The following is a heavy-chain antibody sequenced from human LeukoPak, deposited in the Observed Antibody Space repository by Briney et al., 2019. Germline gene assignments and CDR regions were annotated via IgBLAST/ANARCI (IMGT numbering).Heavy chain of an antibody. V-gene: IGHV4-59*13. Sequence: PSETLSLTCTVSGGSISSYSWSWIRQPPGKGLEWIGYSYYSGSTNYNPSLKSRVTISVDTSKNQLSLKLSSVTTADTAVYYCARGPYGSGISNWFDPWGQGTLVTVSS. CDR3: ARGPYGSGISNWFDP. CDR2: SYYSGST. CDR1: GGSISSYS. D-gene: IGHD3-10*01. J-gene: IGHJ5*02.